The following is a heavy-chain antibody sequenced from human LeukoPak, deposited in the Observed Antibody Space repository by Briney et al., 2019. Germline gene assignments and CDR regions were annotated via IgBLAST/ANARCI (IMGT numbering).Heavy chain of an antibody. CDR1: GGTFSSYA. J-gene: IGHJ5*02. CDR2: IIPIFGTA. Sequence: SVKVSCKASGGTFSSYAISWVRQAPGQGLEWMGGIIPIFGTANYAQKFQGRVTITTDESTSTAYMGLSSLRSEDTAVYYCARMGGRVVPAAIRDNWFDPWGQGTLVTVSS. D-gene: IGHD2-2*02. CDR3: ARMGGRVVPAAIRDNWFDP. V-gene: IGHV1-69*05.